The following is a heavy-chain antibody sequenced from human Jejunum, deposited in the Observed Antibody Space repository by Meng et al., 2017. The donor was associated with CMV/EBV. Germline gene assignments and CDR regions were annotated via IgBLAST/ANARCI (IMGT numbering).Heavy chain of an antibody. CDR2: IKQDGSAK. J-gene: IGHJ4*02. CDR1: GLTFSTFW. Sequence: SCATAGLTFSTFWMRWCRQAPGKGLEWVAHIKQDGSAKYYVDSVRGRFTISRDNTENSLFLQMNTLGVEDTAVYYCATTSGSSYWGQGALVTVSS. V-gene: IGHV3-7*01. CDR3: ATTSGSSY. D-gene: IGHD6-6*01.